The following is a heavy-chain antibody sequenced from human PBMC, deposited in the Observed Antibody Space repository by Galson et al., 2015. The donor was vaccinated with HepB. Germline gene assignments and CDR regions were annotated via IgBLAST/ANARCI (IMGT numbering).Heavy chain of an antibody. CDR3: ARSAPPPTLVRGLIRAFDI. D-gene: IGHD3-10*01. J-gene: IGHJ3*02. CDR2: INHSGSA. V-gene: IGHV4-34*01. Sequence: ETLSLTCADSGGYLSGYYWSWIRQTPGKGLEWIGEINHSGSANYSPSHKSRVTISEDTSKNQFSLKLTSVTAADTAVYYCARSAPPPTLVRGLIRAFDIWGQGTMVTVSS. CDR1: GGYLSGYY.